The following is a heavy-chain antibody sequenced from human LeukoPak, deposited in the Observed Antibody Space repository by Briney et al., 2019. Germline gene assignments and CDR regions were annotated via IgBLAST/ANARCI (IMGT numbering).Heavy chain of an antibody. V-gene: IGHV4-4*07. CDR1: GDSISSFY. Sequence: SETLSLNCTVPGDSISSFYWRWLRPPAGKGLEWIGRLYVTGITNLNPALQSRVTMSVDTSKNQFSLKLTSVTAADTAVYYWARYRQWLVDHWGQGTLVTVSS. J-gene: IGHJ5*02. CDR3: ARYRQWLVDH. D-gene: IGHD6-19*01. CDR2: LYVTGIT.